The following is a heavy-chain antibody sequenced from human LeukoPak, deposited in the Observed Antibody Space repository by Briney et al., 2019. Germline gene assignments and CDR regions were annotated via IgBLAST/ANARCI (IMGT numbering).Heavy chain of an antibody. CDR2: IDPSGRGT. CDR3: AKRNYDIGVRHFDY. J-gene: IGHJ4*02. V-gene: IGHV3-23*01. CDR1: GFIFSTYA. D-gene: IGHD3-22*01. Sequence: GGSLRLSCAASGFIFSTYAMHWVRQAPGKGLEWVSGIDPSGRGTFYADSVKGRFTISRDNSKNTLYLQMNSLRAEDTAIYYCAKRNYDIGVRHFDYWGQGTLVTASS.